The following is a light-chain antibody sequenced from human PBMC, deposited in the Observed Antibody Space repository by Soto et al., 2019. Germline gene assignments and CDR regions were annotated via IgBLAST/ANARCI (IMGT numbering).Light chain of an antibody. J-gene: IGKJ4*01. CDR3: QQYADSPLT. CDR1: QSVSSN. V-gene: IGKV3-20*01. CDR2: SAS. Sequence: IVMTKSPATLSVSPRERATFSFRASQSVSSNLAWYQQKPGQAPRFLIHSASDRATGTPDRFSGSGSGTDFTLTISRLEPEDFAVYYCQQYADSPLTFGGGTKVDIK.